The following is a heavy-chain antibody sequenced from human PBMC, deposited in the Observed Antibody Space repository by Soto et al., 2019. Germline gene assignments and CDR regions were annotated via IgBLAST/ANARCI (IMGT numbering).Heavy chain of an antibody. Sequence: ASVKVSCKASGYTFTGYYMHWVRQAPGQGLEWMGWISAYNGNTNYAQKLQGRVTMTTDTSTSTAYMELRSLRSDDTAVYYCARGVTAMVYVDYWGQGTLVTVSS. D-gene: IGHD5-18*01. V-gene: IGHV1-18*04. CDR1: GYTFTGYY. J-gene: IGHJ4*02. CDR3: ARGVTAMVYVDY. CDR2: ISAYNGNT.